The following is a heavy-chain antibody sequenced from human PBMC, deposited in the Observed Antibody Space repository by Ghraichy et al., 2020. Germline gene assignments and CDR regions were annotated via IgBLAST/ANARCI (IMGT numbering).Heavy chain of an antibody. CDR3: ASPRVLVERRNYAFDI. CDR1: GGSFSGYY. J-gene: IGHJ3*02. D-gene: IGHD1-1*01. Sequence: SETLSLTCAVYGGSFSGYYWSWIRQPPGKGLEWIGEINHSGSTNYNPSLKSRVTISVDTSKNQFSLKLSSVTAADTAVYYCASPRVLVERRNYAFDIWGQGTMVTVSS. V-gene: IGHV4-34*01. CDR2: INHSGST.